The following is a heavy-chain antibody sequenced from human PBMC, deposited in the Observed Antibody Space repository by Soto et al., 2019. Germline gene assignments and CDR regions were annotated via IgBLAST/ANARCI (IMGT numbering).Heavy chain of an antibody. Sequence: QITLKESGPTLVKPTQTLTLTCTFSGFSVSTSGVGVGWIRKPPGKALEWLALIYWDDDKRYSPSLKSRLTTTKDTYKNKVVLKMTIMDPEESAKYYCAHTVCGSGCYSGIVWFDTLGQGTLVTVSS. V-gene: IGHV2-5*02. CDR1: GFSVSTSGVG. CDR3: AHTVCGSGCYSGIVWFDT. D-gene: IGHD3-10*01. J-gene: IGHJ5*02. CDR2: IYWDDDK.